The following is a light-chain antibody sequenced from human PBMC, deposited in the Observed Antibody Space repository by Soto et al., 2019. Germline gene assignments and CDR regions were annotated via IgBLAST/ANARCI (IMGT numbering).Light chain of an antibody. J-gene: IGLJ3*02. CDR2: EVN. CDR3: SSSAGIYHYLV. V-gene: IGLV2-8*01. CDR1: SSDIGGYNS. Sequence: QSALTQPRSASGSPGQSVTISCTGTSSDIGGYNSVSWYQQHPGKAPRLMIYEVNKRPSGVPDRFSGSKSGYTASLTVSGLQTEDEAFYYCSSSAGIYHYLVFGGGTQLTVL.